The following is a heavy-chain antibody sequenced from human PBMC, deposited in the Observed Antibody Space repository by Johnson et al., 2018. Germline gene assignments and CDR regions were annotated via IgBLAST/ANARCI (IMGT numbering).Heavy chain of an antibody. D-gene: IGHD3-22*01. V-gene: IGHV1-46*01. CDR1: GYTFTSYY. Sequence: QVQLVQSGAEVTKPGASVKVSCKASGYTFTSYYMHWVRQAPGQGLEWMGIINPSGGSPSYAQKFQGRVTMTRDTSTSTGYMELSSLRSEDTAVYYCAGGSYYYDSSGYLGSFQHWGQGTLVTVSS. CDR3: AGGSYYYDSSGYLGSFQH. J-gene: IGHJ1*01. CDR2: INPSGGSP.